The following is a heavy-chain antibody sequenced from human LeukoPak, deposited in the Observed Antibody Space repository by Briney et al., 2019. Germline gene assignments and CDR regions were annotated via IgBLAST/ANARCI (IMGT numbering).Heavy chain of an antibody. CDR2: IYTSGST. CDR1: GGSISSYY. D-gene: IGHD3-3*01. CDR3: ARGITIFGVVTRFDY. V-gene: IGHV4-4*07. Sequence: SETLSLTCTVSGGSISSYYWSWIRQPAGKGLEWIGRIYTSGSTNYNPSLKSRVTMSVDTSKNQFSLKLSSVTAADTAVYYCARGITIFGVVTRFDYRGQGTLVTVSS. J-gene: IGHJ4*02.